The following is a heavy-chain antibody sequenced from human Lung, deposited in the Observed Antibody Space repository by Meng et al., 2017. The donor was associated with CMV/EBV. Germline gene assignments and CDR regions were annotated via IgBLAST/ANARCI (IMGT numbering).Heavy chain of an antibody. CDR3: GRNHFKVY. J-gene: IGHJ4*02. CDR2: IKADGTET. D-gene: IGHD3-3*02. V-gene: IGHV3-7*01. Sequence: GESLKISCVASGFPFSQYWMDWARQSPGRGLEWVANIKADGTETYYGASVKGRFTISRDNAHNSVFLQMTDLRVEDTAVYFCGRNHFKVYWGQGILVTVSS. CDR1: GFPFSQYW.